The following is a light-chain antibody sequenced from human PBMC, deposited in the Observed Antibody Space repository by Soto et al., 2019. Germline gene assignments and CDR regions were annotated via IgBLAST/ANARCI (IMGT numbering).Light chain of an antibody. CDR1: QTISND. V-gene: IGKV3-15*01. J-gene: IGKJ4*01. CDR3: QQNNKWPPVT. Sequence: EVVMTQSPATVSVSPGEGVTISCRASQTISNDLAWYQQKPGQAPRILIYGASTRATGVPARFSGGGSGTEFTLTISSLQSEDFAFYYCQQNNKWPPVTFGGGTKVEIK. CDR2: GAS.